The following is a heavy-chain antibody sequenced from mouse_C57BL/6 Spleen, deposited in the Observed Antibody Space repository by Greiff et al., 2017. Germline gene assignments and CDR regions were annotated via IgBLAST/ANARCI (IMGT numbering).Heavy chain of an antibody. V-gene: IGHV1-81*01. CDR1: GYTFTSYG. Sequence: VQLQQSGAELARPGASVKLSCKASGYTFTSYGISWVKQRTGQGLEWIGEIYPRSGSTYYNEKFKGKATLTADKSSSTAYMELRSLTSEDSAVYFCSRRGGSIPIGYAIGYWGQGTSVTVSS. J-gene: IGHJ4*01. D-gene: IGHD1-1*01. CDR3: SRRGGSIPIGYAIGY. CDR2: IYPRSGST.